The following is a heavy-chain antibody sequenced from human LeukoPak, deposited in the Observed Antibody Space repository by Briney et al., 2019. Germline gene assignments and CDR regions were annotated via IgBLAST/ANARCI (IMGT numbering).Heavy chain of an antibody. Sequence: SETLSLTCTVSDDSIRNYYWTWVRQPPGKGLEWIGFMHHSTSTKQNPPLKSRVTISVDTSKNQFSLKLTSVTAADTAVYYCAREVFTGSGAAFDIWGQGTVVTVSS. CDR1: DDSIRNYY. D-gene: IGHD3-10*01. CDR3: AREVFTGSGAAFDI. V-gene: IGHV4-59*01. J-gene: IGHJ3*02. CDR2: MHHSTST.